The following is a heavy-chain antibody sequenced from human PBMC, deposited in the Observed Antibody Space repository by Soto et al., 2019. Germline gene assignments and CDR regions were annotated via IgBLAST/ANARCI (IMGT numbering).Heavy chain of an antibody. Sequence: VGPLRLSCAASGFTFSSYAFHRVRQAPGKGLEWVAVISYDGFNQYHADSVTGRFTIPRDNSQIPLFLQRNSLRAEDTAVYYCARGRGAAADYLDFWGQGTLVTVSS. CDR1: GFTFSSYA. J-gene: IGHJ4*02. V-gene: IGHV3-30-3*01. CDR2: ISYDGFNQ. D-gene: IGHD6-13*01. CDR3: ARGRGAAADYLDF.